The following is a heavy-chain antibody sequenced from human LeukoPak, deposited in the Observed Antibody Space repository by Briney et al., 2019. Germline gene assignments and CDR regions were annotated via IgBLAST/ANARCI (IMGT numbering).Heavy chain of an antibody. Sequence: PSETLSLTCTVSGGSINSYYWSWLRQSPGKGLEWIGYIYYSGSTNYNPSLTSRVTISVDMSKNQFSLKLRSVTAADTALYYCARDRPAAAGNFDYWGQGTLVTVSS. J-gene: IGHJ4*02. CDR2: IYYSGST. D-gene: IGHD6-13*01. V-gene: IGHV4-59*01. CDR1: GGSINSYY. CDR3: ARDRPAAAGNFDY.